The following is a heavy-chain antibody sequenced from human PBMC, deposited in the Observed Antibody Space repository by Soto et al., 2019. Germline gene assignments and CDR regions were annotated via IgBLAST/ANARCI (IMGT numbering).Heavy chain of an antibody. J-gene: IGHJ5*02. D-gene: IGHD3-22*01. CDR3: ARGGGSAYVTPPISNWFDP. V-gene: IGHV3-53*01. CDR1: GFIVSRNY. Sequence: EVQVVESGGGLVKPGGSLRLSCAASGFIVSRNYMYWVRQAPGKGLEWVSVIDGGGYTYYADSVKGRFTISRDNSKNTLHLQMNSLRAEDSAVYYCARGGGSAYVTPPISNWFDPWGQGTLVTVSS. CDR2: IDGGGYT.